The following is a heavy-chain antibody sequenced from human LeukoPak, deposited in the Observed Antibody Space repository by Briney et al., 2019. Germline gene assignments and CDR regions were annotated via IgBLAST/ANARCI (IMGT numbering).Heavy chain of an antibody. Sequence: SETLSLTCTVSGGSISSGGYYWGWIRQPPGKGLEGIGYIYHSGSTYYNPSLKSRVTISVDRSKNQFSLKLSSVTAADTAVYYCAREVWAADDAFDIWGQGTMVTVSS. CDR1: GGSISSGGYY. CDR3: AREVWAADDAFDI. J-gene: IGHJ3*02. CDR2: IYHSGST. V-gene: IGHV4-30-2*01. D-gene: IGHD3-16*01.